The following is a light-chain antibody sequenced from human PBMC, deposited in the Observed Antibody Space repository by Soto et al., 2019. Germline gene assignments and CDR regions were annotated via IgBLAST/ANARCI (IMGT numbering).Light chain of an antibody. Sequence: QSALTQPASVSGSPGQSITISCTGTSSDVGGYNYVSWYQQHPGKAPKLMIYEVSNRPSGVSNRFSGSKSGNTASLTIPGLQAEDEADYSCSSYTSRSLYAFGTGTKVTVL. J-gene: IGLJ1*01. CDR2: EVS. CDR1: SSDVGGYNY. CDR3: SSYTSRSLYA. V-gene: IGLV2-14*01.